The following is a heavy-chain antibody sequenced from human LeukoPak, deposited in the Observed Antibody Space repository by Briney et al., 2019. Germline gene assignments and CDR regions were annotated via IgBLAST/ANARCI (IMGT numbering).Heavy chain of an antibody. CDR1: GGSISSYY. J-gene: IGHJ3*02. V-gene: IGHV4-59*08. Sequence: PSETLSLTCTVSGGSISSYYWSWIRQPPGKGLDWIGYIYYSGSTNYNPSLKSRVTISVDTSKNQFSLKLSSVTAADTAVYYCARAALTMVRGGNAFDIWGQGTMVTVSS. CDR3: ARAALTMVRGGNAFDI. D-gene: IGHD3-10*01. CDR2: IYYSGST.